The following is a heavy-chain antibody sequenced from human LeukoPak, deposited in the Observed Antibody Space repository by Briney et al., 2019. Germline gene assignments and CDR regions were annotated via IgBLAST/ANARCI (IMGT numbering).Heavy chain of an antibody. CDR1: GFSFSNYA. V-gene: IGHV3-23*01. CDR3: AKANWVSNADAVW. Sequence: PGGSLRLSCAASGFSFSNYAMSWVRQAPARGPEWVSSIRGGGDTFYADSVKGRFTLSRDDSRNTVYLQLNNLRVEDTARYYCAKANWVSNADAVWWGQGTQVTVSS. CDR2: IRGGGDT. D-gene: IGHD1-1*01. J-gene: IGHJ4*02.